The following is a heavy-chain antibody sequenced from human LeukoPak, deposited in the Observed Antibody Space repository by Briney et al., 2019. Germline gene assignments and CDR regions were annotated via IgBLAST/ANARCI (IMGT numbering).Heavy chain of an antibody. CDR3: ARVSAAGPNNWFDP. CDR1: GGSISSYY. Sequence: PSETLSLTCTVSGGSISSYYWSWIRRPPGKGLEWIGYIYYSGSTNYNPSLKSRVTISVDTSKNEFPLKLSSVTAADTAVYYCARVSAAGPNNWFDPWGQGTLVTVSS. CDR2: IYYSGST. V-gene: IGHV4-59*01. J-gene: IGHJ5*02. D-gene: IGHD6-13*01.